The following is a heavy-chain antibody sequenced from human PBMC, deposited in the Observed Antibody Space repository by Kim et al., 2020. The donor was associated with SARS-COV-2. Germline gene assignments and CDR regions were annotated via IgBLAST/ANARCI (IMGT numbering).Heavy chain of an antibody. D-gene: IGHD6-13*01. V-gene: IGHV4-39*01. CDR3: TRHLSGSSWFDY. J-gene: IGHJ4*02. Sequence: DYTPSLKSRVTLSVETSRNQFSLKLSSVTAADTAVFYCTRHLSGSSWFDYWGQGTLVTVSS.